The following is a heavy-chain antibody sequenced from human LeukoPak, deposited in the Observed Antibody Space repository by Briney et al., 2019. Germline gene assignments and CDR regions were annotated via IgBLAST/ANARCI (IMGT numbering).Heavy chain of an antibody. CDR1: GFTFSTYW. Sequence: GGSLRLSCASSGFTFSTYWMNWVRQAPGKGLEWVSSISSSSSYIYYADSVKGRFTISRDNAKNSLYLQMNSLRAEDTAVYYCARDGRSYGHYYMDAWGKGTTVTVSS. CDR2: ISSSSSYI. J-gene: IGHJ6*03. CDR3: ARDGRSYGHYYMDA. V-gene: IGHV3-21*01. D-gene: IGHD1-26*01.